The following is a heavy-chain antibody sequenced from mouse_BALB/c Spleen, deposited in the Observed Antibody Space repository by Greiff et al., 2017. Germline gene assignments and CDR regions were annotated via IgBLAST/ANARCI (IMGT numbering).Heavy chain of an antibody. D-gene: IGHD4-1*01. V-gene: IGHV1S56*01. CDR1: GYTFTSYY. CDR3: AREGETGFDY. CDR2: IYPGDGST. Sequence: QVQLQQSGPELVKPGASVKMSCKASGYTFTSYYIHWVKQRPGQGLEWIGWIYPGDGSTKYNEKFKGKTTLTADKSSSTAYMLLSSLTSEDSAIYFCAREGETGFDYWGQGTTLTVSS. J-gene: IGHJ2*01.